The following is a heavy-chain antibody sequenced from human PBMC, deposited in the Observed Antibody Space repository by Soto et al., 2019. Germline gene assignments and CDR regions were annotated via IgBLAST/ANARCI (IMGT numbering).Heavy chain of an antibody. CDR3: AMLGGWSGGSSGMDV. CDR1: GLIFSDYH. J-gene: IGHJ6*02. V-gene: IGHV3-72*01. D-gene: IGHD6-19*01. Sequence: EVQLVESGGGLVQPGGSLRLSCAASGLIFSDYHMDWVRQAPGKGLEWVGRIRRKANSYTTEYAASVKGRFTISRDDSKNPLYLQMTSLKCEDTAVYYCAMLGGWSGGSSGMDVWGQGTTVTVSS. CDR2: IRRKANSYTT.